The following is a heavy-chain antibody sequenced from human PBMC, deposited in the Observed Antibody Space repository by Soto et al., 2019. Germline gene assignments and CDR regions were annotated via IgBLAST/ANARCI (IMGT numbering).Heavy chain of an antibody. CDR2: TIPIFGTA. CDR1: GGTLSSYA. V-gene: IGHV1-69*13. Sequence: SVKVSCKASGGTLSSYAISWVRQAPGQGLEWMGGTIPIFGTANYAQKFQGRVTITADESTSTAYMELSSLRSEDTAVYYCASGWARYYDILTGYSHFDYWGQGTLVTVSS. D-gene: IGHD3-9*01. J-gene: IGHJ4*02. CDR3: ASGWARYYDILTGYSHFDY.